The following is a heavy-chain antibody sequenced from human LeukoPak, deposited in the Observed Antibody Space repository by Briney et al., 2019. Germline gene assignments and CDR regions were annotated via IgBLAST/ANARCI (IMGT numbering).Heavy chain of an antibody. CDR3: AGGTLTFDY. V-gene: IGHV4-31*11. D-gene: IGHD2-2*01. J-gene: IGHJ4*02. CDR1: GGSISSGGYS. CDR2: IYYSGST. Sequence: SETLSLTCAVSGGSISSGGYSWRWTRQPPGRGLEWIGYIYYSGSTYYNPSLKSRVTISVDTSKNQFSLKLSSVTAADTAVYYCAGGTLTFDYWGQGTLVTVSS.